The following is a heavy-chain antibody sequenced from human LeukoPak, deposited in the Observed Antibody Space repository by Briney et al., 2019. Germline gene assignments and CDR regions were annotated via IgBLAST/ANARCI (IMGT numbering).Heavy chain of an antibody. CDR1: GFTFSIYA. D-gene: IGHD5-18*01. Sequence: GGSLRLSCAASGFTFSIYAMSWVRQAPGKGLEWVSAIGDTTYYADSVEGRFTISRDNSKNTLYLQMNSLRAEDTAVYYCAKPPPAMASYFDYWGQGTLVTVSS. CDR2: IGDTT. CDR3: AKPPPAMASYFDY. V-gene: IGHV3-23*01. J-gene: IGHJ4*02.